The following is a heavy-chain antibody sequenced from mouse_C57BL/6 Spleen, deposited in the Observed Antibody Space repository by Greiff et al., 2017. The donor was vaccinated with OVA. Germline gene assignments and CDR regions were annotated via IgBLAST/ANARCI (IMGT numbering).Heavy chain of an antibody. Sequence: DVKLVESGPELVKPGASVKMSCKASGYTFTDYNMHWVKQSHGKSLEWIGYINPNNGGTSYNQKFKGKATLTVNKSSSTAYMELRSLTSEDSAVYYCARFYDGYYSYAMDYWGQGTSVTVSS. CDR2: INPNNGGT. CDR3: ARFYDGYYSYAMDY. CDR1: GYTFTDYN. D-gene: IGHD2-3*01. J-gene: IGHJ4*01. V-gene: IGHV1-22*01.